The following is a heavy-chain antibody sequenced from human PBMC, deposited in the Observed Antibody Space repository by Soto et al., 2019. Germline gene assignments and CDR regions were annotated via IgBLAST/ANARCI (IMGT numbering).Heavy chain of an antibody. CDR3: ARDGWRGYQLRDYYYYYGMDV. CDR1: GGSISSSNW. V-gene: IGHV4-4*02. CDR2: IYHSVST. Sequence: QVQLQESGPGLVKPSGTLSLTCAVSGGSISSSNWWSWVRQPPGKGLEWIGEIYHSVSTNYNPSHKRRVTISVDKSKNQFSLKLSSVTAADTAVYYCARDGWRGYQLRDYYYYYGMDVWGQGTTATVSS. D-gene: IGHD2-2*01. J-gene: IGHJ6*02.